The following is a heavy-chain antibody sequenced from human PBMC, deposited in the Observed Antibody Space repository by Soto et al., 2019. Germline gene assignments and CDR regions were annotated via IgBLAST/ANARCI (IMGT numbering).Heavy chain of an antibody. CDR2: IYWDDDK. J-gene: IGHJ4*02. V-gene: IGHV2-5*02. CDR3: ARDSSGYYGFDY. CDR1: GFSLSTSGVG. D-gene: IGHD3-22*01. Sequence: QITLKESGPTLVKPTETLTLTCTFSGFSLSTSGVGVGWIRQPPGKALEWLALIYWDDDKLYRPSLKSRLTITKDTSKNQVVLTMTNIDPVDTATYYCARDSSGYYGFDYWGQGTLVTVSS.